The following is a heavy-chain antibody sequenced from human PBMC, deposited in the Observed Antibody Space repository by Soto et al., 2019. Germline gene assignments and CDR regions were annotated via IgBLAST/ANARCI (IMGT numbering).Heavy chain of an antibody. J-gene: IGHJ4*02. D-gene: IGHD3-16*01. Sequence: EVQLAESGGGLVQPGGSLRLSCVVSGFTFSTYWMAWVRQAPGKGLEWVANINEDGSEKYHVDSVKGRFTISRDNAKKSLDLPMNSLRVEGTAVCYCAREELGGPDTWGQGTLVTVSS. CDR1: GFTFSTYW. CDR2: INEDGSEK. V-gene: IGHV3-7*04. CDR3: AREELGGPDT.